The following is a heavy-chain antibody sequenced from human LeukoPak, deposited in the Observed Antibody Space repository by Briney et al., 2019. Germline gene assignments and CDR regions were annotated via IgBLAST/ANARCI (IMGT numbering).Heavy chain of an antibody. V-gene: IGHV3-48*02. D-gene: IGHD3-10*01. CDR1: EFTFSSCI. CDR2: ISDSSSTI. J-gene: IGHJ4*02. CDR3: ARGREFSV. Sequence: PGGSLRLSCAVSEFTFSSCIMNWVRQAPGKGLEWVSYISDSSSTIYYADSVKGRFTISRDNAKNSLYLQMNSLRDDDTAVYYCARGREFSVWGQGTLVTVSS.